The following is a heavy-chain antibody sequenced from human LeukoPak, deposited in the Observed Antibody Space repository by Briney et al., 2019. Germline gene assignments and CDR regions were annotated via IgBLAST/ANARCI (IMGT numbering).Heavy chain of an antibody. J-gene: IGHJ4*02. V-gene: IGHV3-23*01. Sequence: PGRSLSLSCAASGFTFSSYAMSWLRQAPGKGLEWVSIISGSGGGTYYADSVKGRFTISRDKSKNTSPQQMNSPRAEDTAVYYCAKDRHYGSSWYGAGDYWGQGTLVTVSS. CDR1: GFTFSSYA. CDR2: ISGSGGGT. D-gene: IGHD6-13*01. CDR3: AKDRHYGSSWYGAGDY.